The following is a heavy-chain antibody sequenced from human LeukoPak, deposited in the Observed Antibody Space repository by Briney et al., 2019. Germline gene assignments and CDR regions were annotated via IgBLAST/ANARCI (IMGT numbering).Heavy chain of an antibody. CDR1: GGSLSGYY. Sequence: SETLSLTCTVYGGSLSGYYWSWIRQPPGKGLEWIGEINHSGSTNYNPSLKCRVTISIDTSKNQFSLKLSSVTAADTAVYYCARGQTTVTTNDNDYWGQGTLVTVSS. V-gene: IGHV4-34*01. CDR2: INHSGST. D-gene: IGHD4-17*01. J-gene: IGHJ4*02. CDR3: ARGQTTVTTNDNDY.